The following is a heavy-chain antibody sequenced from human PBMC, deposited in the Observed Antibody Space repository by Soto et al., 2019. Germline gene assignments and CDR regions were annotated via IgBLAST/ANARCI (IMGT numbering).Heavy chain of an antibody. CDR1: GGTFSSYA. V-gene: IGHV1-69*06. Sequence: ASVKVSCKASGGTFSSYAISWVRQAPGQGLEWMGGIIPIFGTANYAQKFQGRVTITADKSTSTAYMELSSLRSEDAAVYYCARVAPPVTTTPYGWFDPWGQGTLVTVSS. D-gene: IGHD4-17*01. CDR3: ARVAPPVTTTPYGWFDP. CDR2: IIPIFGTA. J-gene: IGHJ5*02.